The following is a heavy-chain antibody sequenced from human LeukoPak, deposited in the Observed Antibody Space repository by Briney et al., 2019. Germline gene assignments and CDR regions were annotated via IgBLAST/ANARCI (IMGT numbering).Heavy chain of an antibody. J-gene: IGHJ4*02. V-gene: IGHV3-21*01. Sequence: GGSLRLSCAASGFTFSSYSMNWVRQAPGKGLEWVSSISTSSSYIYYADSVKGRFTISRDNAKNSLYLQMNSLRAEDTAVYYCARSPAAGHLLYFDWLLSVYYFDYWGQGTLVTVSS. CDR2: ISTSSSYI. D-gene: IGHD3-9*01. CDR1: GFTFSSYS. CDR3: ARSPAAGHLLYFDWLLSVYYFDY.